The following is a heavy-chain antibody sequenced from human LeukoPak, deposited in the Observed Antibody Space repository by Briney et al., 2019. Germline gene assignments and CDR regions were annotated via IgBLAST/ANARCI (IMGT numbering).Heavy chain of an antibody. CDR1: GGPISSGSYY. CDR2: IHSSGST. CDR3: AREYGETDDAFDI. J-gene: IGHJ3*02. D-gene: IGHD7-27*01. V-gene: IGHV4-61*02. Sequence: SQTLSLTCTVSGGPISSGSYYWSWLRQPGGKGLEWIGRIHSSGSTNYNPSLKSRVTMSVDTSKNQFSLELSSVTAADTAVYYCAREYGETDDAFDIWGQGTMVTVSS.